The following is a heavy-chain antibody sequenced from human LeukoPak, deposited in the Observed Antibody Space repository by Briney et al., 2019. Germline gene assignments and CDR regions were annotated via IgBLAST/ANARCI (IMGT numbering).Heavy chain of an antibody. Sequence: ASVKVSCKASGGTFSSYAISWVRQAPGQGLEWMGGIIPIFGTANYAQKFQGRVTITADESTSTAYMELSSLRSEVTAVYYCARAPAAKNYYYGMDVWGXXTTVTVSS. CDR3: ARAPAAKNYYYGMDV. CDR1: GGTFSSYA. D-gene: IGHD2-2*01. CDR2: IIPIFGTA. V-gene: IGHV1-69*13. J-gene: IGHJ6*02.